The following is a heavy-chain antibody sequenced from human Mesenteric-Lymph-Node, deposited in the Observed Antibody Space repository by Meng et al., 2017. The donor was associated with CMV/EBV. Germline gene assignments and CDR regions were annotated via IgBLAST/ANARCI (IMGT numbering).Heavy chain of an antibody. CDR3: ARDRGVDGDYSFSMDV. D-gene: IGHD2-15*01. CDR2: IYNIVNT. J-gene: IGHJ6*02. Sequence: ESLKISCAASGFTFSDYYMSWIRQAPGKGLEWIGYIYNIVNTNYNPSLESRATISLHTSKNQFFLQLTSVTAADTAFYYCARDRGVDGDYSFSMDVWGQGTTVTVSS. V-gene: IGHV4-59*01. CDR1: GFTFSDYY.